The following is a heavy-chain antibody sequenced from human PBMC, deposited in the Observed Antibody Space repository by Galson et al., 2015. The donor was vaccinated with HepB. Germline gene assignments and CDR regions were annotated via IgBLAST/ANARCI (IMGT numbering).Heavy chain of an antibody. CDR2: IWYDGSNK. J-gene: IGHJ6*03. CDR3: ARGGDIVVVPAAIYGNYYYMDV. CDR1: GFTFSSYG. V-gene: IGHV3-33*01. D-gene: IGHD2-2*01. Sequence: SLRLSCAASGFTFSSYGMHWVRQAPGKGLEWVAVIWYDGSNKYYADSVKGRFTISRDNSKNTLYLQMNSLRAEDTAVCYCARGGDIVVVPAAIYGNYYYMDVWGKGTTVTVSS.